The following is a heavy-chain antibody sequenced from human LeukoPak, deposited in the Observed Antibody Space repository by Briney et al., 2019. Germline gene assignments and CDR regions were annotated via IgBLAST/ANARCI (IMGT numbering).Heavy chain of an antibody. CDR1: GGSIRSSTYS. CDR3: ARGDSSGWNFDY. V-gene: IGHV4-39*07. J-gene: IGHJ4*02. CDR2: IYSSGTA. Sequence: SETLSLTCTVSGGSIRSSTYSWGWVRQPPGKGLEWIGSIYSSGTAYYNPSLKSRVTIYIDTSKNQFSLKLSSVTAADTAVYYCARGDSSGWNFDYWGQGTLVTVSS. D-gene: IGHD6-19*01.